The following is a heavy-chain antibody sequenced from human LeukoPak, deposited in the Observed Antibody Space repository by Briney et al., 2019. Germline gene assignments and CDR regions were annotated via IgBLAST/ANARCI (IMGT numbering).Heavy chain of an antibody. J-gene: IGHJ5*02. D-gene: IGHD6-6*01. V-gene: IGHV4-59*10. CDR2: IYTSGST. CDR1: GGSFSGYY. Sequence: SETLSLTCAVYGGSFSGYYWSWIRQPAGKGLEWIGRIYTSGSTNYNPSLKSRVTMSVDTSKNQFSLKLSSVTAADTAVYYCARGGEYSSSSENWFDPWGQGALVTVSS. CDR3: ARGGEYSSSSENWFDP.